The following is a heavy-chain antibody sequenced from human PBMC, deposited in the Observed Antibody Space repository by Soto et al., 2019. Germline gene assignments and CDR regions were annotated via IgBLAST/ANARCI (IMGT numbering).Heavy chain of an antibody. Sequence: EVQLLESGGHLVQPGGSLRLSCAASGSTFTTYAMTWVRQAPGKGLEWVSGILTSGGSTYYADSVKGRFTISRDISENTVYLQMNNLRADDTAVYYCAKSFDMMVAPQRGPFDFWGQGTLVTVSS. CDR3: AKSFDMMVAPQRGPFDF. CDR2: ILTSGGST. V-gene: IGHV3-23*01. CDR1: GSTFTTYA. J-gene: IGHJ4*02. D-gene: IGHD2-15*01.